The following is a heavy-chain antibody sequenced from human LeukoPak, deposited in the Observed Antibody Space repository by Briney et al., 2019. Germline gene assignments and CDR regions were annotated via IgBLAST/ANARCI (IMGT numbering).Heavy chain of an antibody. Sequence: QPGGSLRLSCAASGFTFSRYWMRWARQPPGEGLVWVSHINSDGSSTSYADSVKGRFTISRDNAKNTLYLQMNSLRAEDTAVYYCASETYYYGSGSYYKGQIWGQGTLVTVSS. CDR3: ASETYYYGSGSYYKGQI. D-gene: IGHD3-10*01. J-gene: IGHJ4*02. CDR1: GFTFSRYW. V-gene: IGHV3-74*01. CDR2: INSDGSST.